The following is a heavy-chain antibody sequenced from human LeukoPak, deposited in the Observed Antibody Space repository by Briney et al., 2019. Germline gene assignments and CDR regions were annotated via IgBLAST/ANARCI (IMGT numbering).Heavy chain of an antibody. J-gene: IGHJ4*02. D-gene: IGHD5-24*01. CDR1: GISFRSYG. CDR3: ARQDGYNPDY. CDR2: IWYDASNK. V-gene: IGHV3-33*01. Sequence: GGSLRLSCAASGISFRSYGMHWVRQAPGKGLEWVTFIWYDASNKYYAESVKGRFTISRDNSKNTLYLQMNSLRAEDTAVYYCARQDGYNPDYWGQGTLVTVSS.